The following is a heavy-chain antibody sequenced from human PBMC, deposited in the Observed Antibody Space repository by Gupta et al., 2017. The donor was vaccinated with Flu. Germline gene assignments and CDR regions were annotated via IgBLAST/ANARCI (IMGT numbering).Heavy chain of an antibody. CDR1: GYTFTGYY. D-gene: IGHD2-2*01. V-gene: IGHV1-2*02. CDR3: ARVYALEHRDIVVVPAARNGAFDI. CDR2: INPNSGGT. Sequence: QVQLVQSGAEVKKPGASVKVSCKASGYTFTGYYMHWVRQAPGQELEWMGWINPNSGGTNYAQKFQGRVTMTRDTSISTAYMELSRLRSDDTAVYYCARVYALEHRDIVVVPAARNGAFDIWGQGTMVTVSS. J-gene: IGHJ3*02.